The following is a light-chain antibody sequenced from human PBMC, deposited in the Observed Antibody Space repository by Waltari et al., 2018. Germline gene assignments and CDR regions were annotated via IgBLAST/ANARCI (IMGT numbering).Light chain of an antibody. Sequence: ETVMTQSPVTLSVSPGERATVSCRASQSVSRNLAWYQQKPGKAPRLLIYDASTRATGIPARFSGSGSGTEFTLTISSLQSEDFAVYYCQQYNNWPPYSFGQGTKLEI. V-gene: IGKV3-15*01. CDR2: DAS. CDR3: QQYNNWPPYS. J-gene: IGKJ2*01. CDR1: QSVSRN.